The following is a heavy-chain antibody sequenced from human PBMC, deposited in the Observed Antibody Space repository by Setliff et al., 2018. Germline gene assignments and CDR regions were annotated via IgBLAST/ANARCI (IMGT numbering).Heavy chain of an antibody. V-gene: IGHV5-51*01. D-gene: IGHD6-25*01. CDR1: GDNFNTNW. J-gene: IGHJ4*02. CDR3: ARRDFGSDYPLVS. Sequence: PGESLKISCKGSGDNFNTNWIAWVRQMPGRGLEWMGVIYPGDSDTRYSPSFEGQVIISADKSSSSAFLQWNSLKASDPAMYFCARRDFGSDYPLVSWGQGTLVTVSS. CDR2: IYPGDSDT.